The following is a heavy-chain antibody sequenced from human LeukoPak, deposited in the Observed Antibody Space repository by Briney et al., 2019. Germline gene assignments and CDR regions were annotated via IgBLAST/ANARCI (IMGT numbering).Heavy chain of an antibody. CDR2: IKSKTDGGTT. V-gene: IGHV3-15*01. CDR1: GFTFSNAW. Sequence: NPGGSLRLSYAASGFTFSNAWMRWVSQAPGEGRECVGCIKSKTDGGTTDYAAPVKGRSTISRDYSKTTLYLQMNSLKTEDTAVYYRTTDLSRGYFDWLTPRFDWGQRTLVTVSS. CDR3: TTDLSRGYFDWLTPRFD. J-gene: IGHJ4*02. D-gene: IGHD3-9*01.